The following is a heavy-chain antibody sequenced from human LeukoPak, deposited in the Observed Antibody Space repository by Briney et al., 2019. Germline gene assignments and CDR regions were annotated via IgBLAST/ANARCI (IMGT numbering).Heavy chain of an antibody. CDR2: IKKDGIEK. CDR1: GFTLSSDW. CDR3: ARGRYSSRSGGYYFNI. V-gene: IGHV3-7*01. J-gene: IGHJ4*02. D-gene: IGHD2-2*01. Sequence: GGSLRLSCVVSGFTLSSDWMSWVRQAPGKGLEWVANIKKDGIEKYYVESVKGRFTISRDNAKNSLYLQMNSLRAEDTAVYYCARGRYSSRSGGYYFNIWGQGTLVTVSS.